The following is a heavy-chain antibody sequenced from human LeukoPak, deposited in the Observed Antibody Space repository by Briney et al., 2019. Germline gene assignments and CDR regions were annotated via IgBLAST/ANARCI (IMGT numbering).Heavy chain of an antibody. Sequence: GGSLRLSCAASGFTFSSYAMSWVRQAPGKGLEWVSAISGSGGSTYYADSVKGRFTISRDNSKNTLYLQMNSLRAEDTAVYYCAKVKWRYYDSSGHYFDYWGQGTPVTVSS. CDR3: AKVKWRYYDSSGHYFDY. D-gene: IGHD3-22*01. J-gene: IGHJ4*02. CDR1: GFTFSSYA. CDR2: ISGSGGST. V-gene: IGHV3-23*01.